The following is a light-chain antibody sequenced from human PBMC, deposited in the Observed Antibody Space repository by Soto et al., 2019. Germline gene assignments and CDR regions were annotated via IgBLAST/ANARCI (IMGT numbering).Light chain of an antibody. Sequence: VLPQSPDTLSLSPGDRATLSCRASQSVRSTFLAWYQQKPGQAPRLLIYGASNRAAGIPERFSGSASGTEFTLTISRLEHDDSAVYYCQQYHDSPMNTFGQGTKLQIK. V-gene: IGKV3-20*01. J-gene: IGKJ2*01. CDR1: QSVRSTF. CDR3: QQYHDSPMNT. CDR2: GAS.